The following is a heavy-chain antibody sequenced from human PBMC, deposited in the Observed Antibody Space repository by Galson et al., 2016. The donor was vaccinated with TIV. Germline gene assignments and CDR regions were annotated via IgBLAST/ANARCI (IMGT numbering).Heavy chain of an antibody. CDR2: GIT. CDR3: ARETGCGGDCYYFDY. J-gene: IGHJ4*02. D-gene: IGHD2-21*02. Sequence: GITYIADSVKGRFTISRDNSKNTLDLQLNSLRTEDTAVYYCARETGCGGDCYYFDYWGQGTLVTVSS. V-gene: IGHV3-66*03.